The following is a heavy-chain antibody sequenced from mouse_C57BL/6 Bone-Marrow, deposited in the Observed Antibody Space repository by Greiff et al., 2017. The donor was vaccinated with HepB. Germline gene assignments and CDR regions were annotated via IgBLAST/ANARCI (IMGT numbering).Heavy chain of an antibody. D-gene: IGHD2-3*01. V-gene: IGHV1-19*01. CDR1: GYTFTDYY. Sequence: VQLQQSGPVLVKPGASVKMSCKASGYTFTDYYMNWVKQSHGKSLEWIGVINPYNGGTSYNQKFKGKATLTVDKSSSTAYMELNSLTSEDSAVYYCASKEGYNGYYEAWFAYWGQGTRGTVCA. J-gene: IGHJ3*01. CDR2: INPYNGGT. CDR3: ASKEGYNGYYEAWFAY.